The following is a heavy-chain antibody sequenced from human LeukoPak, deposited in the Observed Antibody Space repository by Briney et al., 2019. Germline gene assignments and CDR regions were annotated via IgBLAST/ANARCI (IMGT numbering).Heavy chain of an antibody. CDR3: AKGSSSGWPYYFDY. CDR2: ITGSGGST. V-gene: IGHV3-23*01. Sequence: GGSLRLSCAASVFTFSVSAMSWVRDAPGKGLECASAITGSGGSTYYADSVKGRFTISRDNSKNTLYVQMNSLRAEDTAVYYCAKGSSSGWPYYFDYWGQGTLVTVSS. D-gene: IGHD6-19*01. J-gene: IGHJ4*02. CDR1: VFTFSVSA.